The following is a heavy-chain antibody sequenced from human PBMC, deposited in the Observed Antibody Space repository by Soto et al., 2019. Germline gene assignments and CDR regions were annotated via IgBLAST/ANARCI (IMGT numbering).Heavy chain of an antibody. D-gene: IGHD1-1*01. CDR1: GGTFSSYA. CDR3: AREWTTCGRDISHPGMDY. V-gene: IGHV1-69*13. Sequence: GASVKVSCKASGGTFSSYAISWVRQAPGQGLEWMGGIIPIFGTANYAQKFQGRVTITADESTSTAYMELSSLRSEDTAVYYCAREWTTCGRDISHPGMDYWGQGTTVTVSS. CDR2: IIPIFGTA. J-gene: IGHJ6*02.